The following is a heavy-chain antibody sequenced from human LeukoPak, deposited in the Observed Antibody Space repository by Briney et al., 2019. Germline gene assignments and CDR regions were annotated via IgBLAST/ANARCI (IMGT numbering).Heavy chain of an antibody. Sequence: GASVKVSCKASGYTFTDYHMHWVRQAPGQGLEWMGWINPNSGGTKYAQKFQGRVTMTRDTSISTAYMELSRLRSDDTAVYYCARGLAAAGTGWFDPWGQGTLVTVSS. J-gene: IGHJ5*02. CDR3: ARGLAAAGTGWFDP. CDR2: INPNSGGT. CDR1: GYTFTDYH. D-gene: IGHD6-13*01. V-gene: IGHV1-2*02.